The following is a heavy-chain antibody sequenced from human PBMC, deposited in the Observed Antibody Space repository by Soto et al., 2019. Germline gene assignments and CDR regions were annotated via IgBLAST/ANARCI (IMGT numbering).Heavy chain of an antibody. CDR1: GFNFNTYS. V-gene: IGHV3-21*01. D-gene: IGHD1-26*01. CDR2: ISASGGYK. J-gene: IGHJ6*02. CDR3: AGERSALPGARDAMDV. Sequence: GVSLRLSCAASGFNFNTYSMNWVRQATGKGLEWVSFISASGGYKYYADSVRGRFTISRDNAKKSVYLEMNSLTADDSAVYFCAGERSALPGARDAMDVWGQGTTVTVSS.